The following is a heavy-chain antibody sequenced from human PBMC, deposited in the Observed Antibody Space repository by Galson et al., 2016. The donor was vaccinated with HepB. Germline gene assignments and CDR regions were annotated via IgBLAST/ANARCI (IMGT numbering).Heavy chain of an antibody. Sequence: QSGAEVKKPGESLQISCQGSGFSFTTYWIAWVRQMPDKGLQWLGSIQPGDSRTQYSPSFQGQVTFSVDKSINTAYLHWSSLKASDTAMYYWARRAAAVGTRYGLDVWGRGTLVTVSS. V-gene: IGHV5-51*01. CDR1: GFSFTTYW. CDR3: ARRAAAVGTRYGLDV. J-gene: IGHJ2*01. D-gene: IGHD6-13*01. CDR2: IQPGDSRT.